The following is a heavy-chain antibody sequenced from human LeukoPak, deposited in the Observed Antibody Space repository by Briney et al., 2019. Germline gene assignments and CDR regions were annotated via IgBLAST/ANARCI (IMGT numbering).Heavy chain of an antibody. J-gene: IGHJ6*03. Sequence: PSETLSLTCTVSGGSISTANYYWGWIRQPPGKGLEWIGNIFYSGSTYYSPSLKSRVTISLDTSRNQFSLKLSSVTAADTAVYYCARHSSGSNWLTSRGYYYYMDVWGKGTTVTISS. D-gene: IGHD1-26*01. CDR2: IFYSGST. CDR3: ARHSSGSNWLTSRGYYYYMDV. CDR1: GGSISTANYY. V-gene: IGHV4-39*01.